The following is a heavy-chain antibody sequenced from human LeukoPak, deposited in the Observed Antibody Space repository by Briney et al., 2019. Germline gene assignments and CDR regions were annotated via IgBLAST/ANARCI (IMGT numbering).Heavy chain of an antibody. J-gene: IGHJ3*02. D-gene: IGHD3-22*01. CDR3: DRHCSSGRTHAFDI. V-gene: IGHV1-2*02. CDR1: GYTFTGYY. Sequence: ASVKVSCKASGYTFTGYYMHLVRQAPGQGLEWMGWINPNSGGTNYAQKFQVRVPMTRDTSISTACMELRRQRPDDTAVDFYDRHCSSGRTHAFDIWGQGTMVTVSS. CDR2: INPNSGGT.